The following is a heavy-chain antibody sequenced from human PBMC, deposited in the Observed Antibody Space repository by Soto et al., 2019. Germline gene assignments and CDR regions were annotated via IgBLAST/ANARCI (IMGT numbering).Heavy chain of an antibody. CDR3: ARFGFLEWLLYEDEDYYYGMDG. CDR2: ISAYNGNT. J-gene: IGHJ6*02. D-gene: IGHD3-3*01. Sequence: ASVKVSCKASGYTFTSYGISWVRQAPGQGLEWMGWISAYNGNTNYAQKLQGRVTMTTDTSTSTAYMELRSLRSDDTAVYYCARFGFLEWLLYEDEDYYYGMDGWGQGTTVTVSS. V-gene: IGHV1-18*01. CDR1: GYTFTSYG.